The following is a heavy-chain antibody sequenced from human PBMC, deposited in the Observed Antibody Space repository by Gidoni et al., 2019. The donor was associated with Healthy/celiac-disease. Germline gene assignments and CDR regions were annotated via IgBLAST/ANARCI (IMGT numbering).Heavy chain of an antibody. CDR3: AHKYRTRLWFGDFDY. V-gene: IGHV2-5*01. D-gene: IGHD3-10*01. J-gene: IGHJ4*02. Sequence: QITLKESGPTLVKPTQTLTLTCPFSGFSLSTSGVGVGWIRQPPGKALEWLALIYWNDDKRYSPSLKSRLTITKDTSKNQVVLTMTNMDPVDTATYYCAHKYRTRLWFGDFDYWGQGTLVTVSS. CDR1: GFSLSTSGVG. CDR2: IYWNDDK.